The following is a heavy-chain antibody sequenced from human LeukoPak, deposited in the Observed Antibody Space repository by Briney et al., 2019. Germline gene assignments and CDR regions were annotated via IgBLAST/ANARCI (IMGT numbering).Heavy chain of an antibody. D-gene: IGHD6-6*01. J-gene: IGHJ4*02. CDR1: GYKFTIYW. V-gene: IGHV5-51*01. CDR2: IYPGDSDT. Sequence: GESLKISCKGSGYKFTIYWIGWVRQMPGKGLEWMGIIYPGDSDTRYSPSFQGQVTISADKSISTAYLQWSSLKASDTAIYYCARVAMTGYSSSSDYFDYWGQGTLVTVSS. CDR3: ARVAMTGYSSSSDYFDY.